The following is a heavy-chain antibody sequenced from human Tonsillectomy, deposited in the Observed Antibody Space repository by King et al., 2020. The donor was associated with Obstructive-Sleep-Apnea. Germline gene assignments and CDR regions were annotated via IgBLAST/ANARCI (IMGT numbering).Heavy chain of an antibody. CDR2: INSKTDVGSA. Sequence: VQLGESGGGLVKPGGSRRLSCAASGFRFSNARMSCVRQGPVKGVELVGRINSKTDVGSADDAEHVKSRFTISRDDSKTTLYLQMYSLKIEDTAVYCCTTDYGSGSFFNPPFDYWGQGTLVTVAS. CDR1: GFRFSNAR. V-gene: IGHV3-15*05. CDR3: TTDYGSGSFFNPPFDY. J-gene: IGHJ4*02. D-gene: IGHD3-10*01.